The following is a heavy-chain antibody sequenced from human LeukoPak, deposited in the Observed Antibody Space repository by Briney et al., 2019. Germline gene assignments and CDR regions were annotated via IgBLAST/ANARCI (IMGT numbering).Heavy chain of an antibody. D-gene: IGHD3-3*01. J-gene: IGHJ4*02. CDR2: IYNSGST. Sequence: TSETLSLTCTVSGGSISNYHWSWIRQPAGRGLEWIGRIYNSGSTKYNPSLKSRVTISVDRSKNQFSLKLSSVTAADTAVYYCARGGAKAITIFGVVTEPPFDYWGQGTLVTVSS. V-gene: IGHV4-4*07. CDR3: ARGGAKAITIFGVVTEPPFDY. CDR1: GGSISNYH.